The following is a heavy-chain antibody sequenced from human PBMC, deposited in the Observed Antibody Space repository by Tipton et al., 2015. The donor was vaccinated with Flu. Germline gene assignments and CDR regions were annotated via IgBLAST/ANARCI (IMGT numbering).Heavy chain of an antibody. J-gene: IGHJ3*02. CDR3: ARGVAGAFDI. Sequence: SLRLSCAASGFTFSRYAMSWVRQAPGMGLEWVSVLYSDGRTYYADSIKGRFSISRDNSKNILYLQMASLRAEDTAAYYCARGVAGAFDIWGQGTIVTVSS. D-gene: IGHD6-19*01. V-gene: IGHV3-53*01. CDR2: LYSDGRT. CDR1: GFTFSRYA.